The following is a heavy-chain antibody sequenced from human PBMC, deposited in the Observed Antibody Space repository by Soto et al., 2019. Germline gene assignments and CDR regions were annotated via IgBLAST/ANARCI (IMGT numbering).Heavy chain of an antibody. CDR3: ATDQYYYDSSGYYGWYAFDI. V-gene: IGHV3-23*01. CDR1: GFTFSSYA. Sequence: EVQLLESGGGLVQPGGSMRLSCAASGFTFSSYAMSWVRQAPGQGLEWVSALSGSGGSTYYAGSVKGRFTISREHSKNTLYLQMHSLRAEDTAVYYCATDQYYYDSSGYYGWYAFDIWGQGTMVTVSS. J-gene: IGHJ3*02. CDR2: LSGSGGST. D-gene: IGHD3-22*01.